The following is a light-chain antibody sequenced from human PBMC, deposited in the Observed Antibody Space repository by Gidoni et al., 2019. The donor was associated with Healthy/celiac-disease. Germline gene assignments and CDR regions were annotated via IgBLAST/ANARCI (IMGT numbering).Light chain of an antibody. CDR1: QSFSNTS. Sequence: EVILTQSPGTLSLSPGERATLSCRASQSFSNTSLAWYQQKPGQAPRLLIYGASSRATGIPDRFSGSGSGTDFTLTISRLEPEDFALYYCQQYGSSPPTFGQGTKVEIK. CDR3: QQYGSSPPT. J-gene: IGKJ1*01. CDR2: GAS. V-gene: IGKV3-20*01.